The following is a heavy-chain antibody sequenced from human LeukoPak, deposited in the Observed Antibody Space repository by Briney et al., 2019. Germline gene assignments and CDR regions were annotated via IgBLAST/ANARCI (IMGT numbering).Heavy chain of an antibody. D-gene: IGHD1-26*01. Sequence: PSETLSLTCSVSGGSITNYYWSWIRQSPGKGLEWIGFIYNTGRTNYNPSLQSRVTMSIDTSKNQFSLKLSFVTAADTAVYYCARQGELAIDYWGQGTLVTVSS. CDR1: GGSITNYY. J-gene: IGHJ4*02. CDR3: ARQGELAIDY. CDR2: IYNTGRT. V-gene: IGHV4-59*08.